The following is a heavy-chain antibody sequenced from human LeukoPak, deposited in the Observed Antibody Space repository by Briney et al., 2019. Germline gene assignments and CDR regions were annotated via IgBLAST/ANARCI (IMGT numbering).Heavy chain of an antibody. CDR2: IYTSGST. D-gene: IGHD3-10*01. J-gene: IGHJ6*03. CDR1: GGSISSGSYY. Sequence: SETLSLTCTVSGGSISSGSYYWSWIRQPAGKGLEWIGRIYTSGSTYYNPSLKSRVTISVDTSKNQFSLKLSSVTAADTAVYYCAGPRAGYYGAYYMDVWGKGTMVTVSS. V-gene: IGHV4-61*02. CDR3: AGPRAGYYGAYYMDV.